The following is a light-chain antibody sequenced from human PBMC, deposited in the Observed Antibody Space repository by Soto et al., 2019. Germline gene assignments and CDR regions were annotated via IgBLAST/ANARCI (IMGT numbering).Light chain of an antibody. CDR1: QTVRNNY. Sequence: EVMLSLSPGTLTLYPGERATLSCRASQTVRNNYLAWYQQKPGQAPRLLIYDASSRATGIPDRFSGGGSGTDFTLTISRLEPEDFAVYYCQQFSIYPLTFGGGRKVDVK. J-gene: IGKJ4*01. CDR3: QQFSIYPLT. V-gene: IGKV3-20*01. CDR2: DAS.